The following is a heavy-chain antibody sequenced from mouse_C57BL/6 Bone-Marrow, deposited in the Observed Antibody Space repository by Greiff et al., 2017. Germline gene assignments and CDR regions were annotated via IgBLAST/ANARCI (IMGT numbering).Heavy chain of an antibody. CDR1: GYTFTDYY. D-gene: IGHD2-4*01. CDR2: INPYNGGT. CDR3: ARSRLRPYWYFDV. J-gene: IGHJ1*03. Sequence: VQPKESGPVLVKPGASVKMSCKASGYTFTDYYMNWVKQSHGKSLEWIGVINPYNGGTSYNQKFKGKATLTVDKSSSTAYMELNSLTSEDSAVYYCARSRLRPYWYFDVWGTGTTVTVSS. V-gene: IGHV1-19*01.